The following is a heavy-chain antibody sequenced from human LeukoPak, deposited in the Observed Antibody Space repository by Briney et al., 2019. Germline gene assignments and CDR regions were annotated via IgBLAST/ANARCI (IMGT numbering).Heavy chain of an antibody. J-gene: IGHJ4*02. Sequence: GGSLRLSCAASGFTFSSYAMSWIRQAPGKGLEWVSAISGSGGSTYYADSVKGRFAISRDNSKNTLYLQMNSLRAEDTAVYYCAKDQSIAVGGFYWGQGTLVTVSS. CDR3: AKDQSIAVGGFY. V-gene: IGHV3-23*01. CDR1: GFTFSSYA. CDR2: ISGSGGST. D-gene: IGHD6-19*01.